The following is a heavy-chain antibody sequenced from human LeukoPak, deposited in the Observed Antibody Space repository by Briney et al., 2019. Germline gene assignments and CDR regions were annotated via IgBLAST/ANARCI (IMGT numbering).Heavy chain of an antibody. CDR3: ARGGASSEWFDP. CDR2: IHSSGTT. V-gene: IGHV4-59*01. Sequence: PSETLSLTCTVSGDSISGYYWSWIRRPPGKGLEWIALIHSSGTTNYTPSLKTRVSISVDTSNNQFSLNVTSVTAADTAVYYCARGGASSEWFDPWGQGTLVTVSS. CDR1: GDSISGYY. J-gene: IGHJ5*02. D-gene: IGHD6-25*01.